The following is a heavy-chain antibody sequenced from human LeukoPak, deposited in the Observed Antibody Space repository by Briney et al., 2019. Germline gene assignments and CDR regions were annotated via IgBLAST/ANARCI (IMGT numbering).Heavy chain of an antibody. Sequence: PGGSLRLSCAASGFAFSGYWMHWFRQAPGKGLVWVSRINRDGSSATYADSVKGRFTISRDNAKNALFLQMNSLRADDTAVYYCARDHYGSGDYWGQGTLVTVSS. J-gene: IGHJ4*02. D-gene: IGHD3-10*01. V-gene: IGHV3-74*01. CDR3: ARDHYGSGDY. CDR1: GFAFSGYW. CDR2: INRDGSSA.